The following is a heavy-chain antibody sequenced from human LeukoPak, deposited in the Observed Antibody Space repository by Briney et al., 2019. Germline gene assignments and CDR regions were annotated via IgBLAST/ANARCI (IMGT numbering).Heavy chain of an antibody. D-gene: IGHD3-3*01. CDR3: ARAGHYDFWSGYYSGAHFDY. CDR1: GGTFSSYA. V-gene: IGHV1-69*04. CDR2: IIPILGIA. Sequence: SVKVSCKASGGTFSSYAISWVRQAPGQGLEWMGRIIPILGIANYAQKFQGRVTITADKSTSTAYMELSSLRSEDTAVYYCARAGHYDFWSGYYSGAHFDYWGQGTLVTVSS. J-gene: IGHJ4*02.